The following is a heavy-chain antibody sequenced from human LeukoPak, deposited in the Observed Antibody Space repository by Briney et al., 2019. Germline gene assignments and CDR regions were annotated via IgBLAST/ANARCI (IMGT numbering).Heavy chain of an antibody. D-gene: IGHD2-2*01. CDR3: ARGRSAMRMDV. V-gene: IGHV1-8*03. CDR1: GYTFTSYD. CDR2: MNPSSGST. Sequence: ASVKVSCKAPGYTFTSYDINWVRQATGQGLEWMGWMNPSSGSTSYAQKFQGRVTISRNISISTAYMELSTLRSEDTAVYYCARGRSAMRMDVWGKGTTVTVSS. J-gene: IGHJ6*04.